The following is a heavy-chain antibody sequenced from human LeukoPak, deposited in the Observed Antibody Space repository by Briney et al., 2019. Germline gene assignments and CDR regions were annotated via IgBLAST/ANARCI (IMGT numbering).Heavy chain of an antibody. J-gene: IGHJ2*01. CDR3: AKAVGQWYFDL. CDR2: ISGSGDGT. V-gene: IGHV3-23*01. CDR1: GFMFSTND. Sequence: GGSLRLSCAASGFMFSTNDMSWVRQAPGQGLEWVSAISGSGDGTTYDDSVKGRFTISRDNSKNTLYLQMNSLRAEDTAVYYCAKAVGQWYFDLWGRGALVTVSS.